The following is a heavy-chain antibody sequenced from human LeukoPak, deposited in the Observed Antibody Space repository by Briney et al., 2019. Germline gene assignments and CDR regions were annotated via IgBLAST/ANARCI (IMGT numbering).Heavy chain of an antibody. CDR2: ISSSSSYI. CDR3: ARDRSSSSGRNYFDH. CDR1: GFTFSSYS. Sequence: GGSLRLSCAASGFTFSSYSMNWVRQAPGKGLEGVSSISSSSSYIYYADSVKGRFTISRDNAKNSLYLQMNSLRAEDTAVYYCARDRSSSSGRNYFDHWGQGTLVTVSS. V-gene: IGHV3-21*01. J-gene: IGHJ4*02. D-gene: IGHD6-6*01.